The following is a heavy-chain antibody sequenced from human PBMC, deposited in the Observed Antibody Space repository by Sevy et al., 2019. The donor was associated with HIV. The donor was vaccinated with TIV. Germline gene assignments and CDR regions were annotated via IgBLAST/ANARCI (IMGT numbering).Heavy chain of an antibody. V-gene: IGHV4-59*02. CDR2: SGST. CDR1: GVSVSPYY. Sequence: SETLSLTCTVSGVSVSPYYWAWIRQPPGKGLECVAFSGSTNYNPSLKSRATTSVDTSKNQFSLKLSSVTAADTAIYYCARGGPNQQQLDYFVHWGQGTLVTVSS. D-gene: IGHD1-1*01. J-gene: IGHJ4*02. CDR3: ARGGPNQQQLDYFVH.